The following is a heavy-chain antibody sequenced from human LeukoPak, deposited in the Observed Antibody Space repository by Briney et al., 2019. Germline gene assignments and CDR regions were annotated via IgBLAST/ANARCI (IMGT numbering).Heavy chain of an antibody. J-gene: IGHJ5*02. D-gene: IGHD3-10*01. CDR1: GGSMSRYY. V-gene: IGHV4-59*12. CDR3: ARELLWFGELATQNWFDP. Sequence: PSETLSLTCTVSGGSMSRYYWSWIRQPPGEALEWIGYIYYSGSTNYNPSLKSRVTISVDTSKNQFSLKLSSVTAADTAVYYCARELLWFGELATQNWFDPWGQGTLVTVSS. CDR2: IYYSGST.